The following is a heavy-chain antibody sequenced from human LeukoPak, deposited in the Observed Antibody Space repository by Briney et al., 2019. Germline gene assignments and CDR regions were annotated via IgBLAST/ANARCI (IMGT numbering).Heavy chain of an antibody. D-gene: IGHD3-22*01. Sequence: PSETLSLTCAVYGGSFSGYYWSWIRQPPGKGLEWIGEINHSGSTYYNPSLKSRVTISVDTSKNQFSLKLSSVTAADTAVYYCASRGGYDSSGQIDYWGQGTLVTVSS. CDR1: GGSFSGYY. V-gene: IGHV4-34*01. CDR2: INHSGST. J-gene: IGHJ4*02. CDR3: ASRGGYDSSGQIDY.